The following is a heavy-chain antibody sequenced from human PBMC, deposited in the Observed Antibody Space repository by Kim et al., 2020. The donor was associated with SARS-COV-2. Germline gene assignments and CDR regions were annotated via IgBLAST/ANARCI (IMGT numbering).Heavy chain of an antibody. CDR2: IDPSDSYT. D-gene: IGHD2-2*02. CDR1: GYSFTSYW. Sequence: GESLKISCKGSGYSFTSYWISWVRQMPGKGLEWMGRIDPSDSYTNYSPSFQGHVTISADKSISTAYLQWSSLKASDTAMYYCTSQYCSSTSCYTGLRNNWCDHWGQGTLVTVSS. V-gene: IGHV5-10-1*01. CDR3: TSQYCSSTSCYTGLRNNWCDH. J-gene: IGHJ5*02.